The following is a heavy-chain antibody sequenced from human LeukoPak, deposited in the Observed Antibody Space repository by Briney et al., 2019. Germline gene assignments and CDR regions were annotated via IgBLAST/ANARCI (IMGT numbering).Heavy chain of an antibody. J-gene: IGHJ4*02. V-gene: IGHV3-64D*06. CDR1: GLTFSSYA. Sequence: PGRSLRLSCSASGLTFSSYALHWVRQPPGKGLEYVSAISSTGGSTYYADSVKGRFTISRDNSKNTLYLQMGSLRAGDTAVYYCAKAWSRGNYYPYFDSWGQGIQVTVSS. CDR2: ISSTGGST. D-gene: IGHD1-26*01. CDR3: AKAWSRGNYYPYFDS.